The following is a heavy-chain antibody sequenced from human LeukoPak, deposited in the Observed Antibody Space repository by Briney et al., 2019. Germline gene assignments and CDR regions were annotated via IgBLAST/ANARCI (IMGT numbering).Heavy chain of an antibody. CDR3: AGLGASGNGYLSWFDP. CDR2: IYYSGNS. CDR1: GGSISTYY. D-gene: IGHD3-22*01. V-gene: IGHV4-59*01. J-gene: IGHJ5*02. Sequence: SETLSLTCTVSGGSISTYYWSWIRQPPGKGLEWIGYIYYSGNSNYNPSLKSRVTISVDTSKNQFSLKLSSVTAADTAVYYCAGLGASGNGYLSWFDPWGQGTLVTVSS.